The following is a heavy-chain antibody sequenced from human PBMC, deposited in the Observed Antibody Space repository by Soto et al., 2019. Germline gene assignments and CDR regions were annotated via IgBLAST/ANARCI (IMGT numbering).Heavy chain of an antibody. V-gene: IGHV3-15*01. CDR1: GFTFNNAW. D-gene: IGHD3-10*02. Sequence: RRLSCVVSGFTFNNAWMSWVRQAPGKGLEWVGRIKSKSEGETTDYAAPVKGRFTISRDDSKNTLYLQMDSLRTEDTAVYYCTTVTVVNVHSDYWGQGTLVTVSS. CDR2: IKSKSEGETT. CDR3: TTVTVVNVHSDY. J-gene: IGHJ4*02.